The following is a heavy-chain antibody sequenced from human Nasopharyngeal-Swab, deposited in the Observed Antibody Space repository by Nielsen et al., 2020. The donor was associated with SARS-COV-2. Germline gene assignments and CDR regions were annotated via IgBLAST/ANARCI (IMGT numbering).Heavy chain of an antibody. V-gene: IGHV3-9*01. J-gene: IGHJ3*02. Sequence: GGSLRLSCAASGFTFDDYVMHWVRQAPGKGLEWVSGISWNSGSIGYADSVKGRFTISRDNAKNSLYLQMNSLRAEDTALYYCAKDIVRGVMDAFDIWGQGTMVTVSS. CDR2: ISWNSGSI. CDR1: GFTFDDYV. CDR3: AKDIVRGVMDAFDI. D-gene: IGHD3-10*02.